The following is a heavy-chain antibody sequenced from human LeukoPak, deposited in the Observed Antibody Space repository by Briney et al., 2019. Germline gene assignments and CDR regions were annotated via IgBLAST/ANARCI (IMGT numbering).Heavy chain of an antibody. CDR2: FDPEDGET. CDR3: ATDWYYYDSSGYLY. J-gene: IGHJ4*02. D-gene: IGHD3-22*01. V-gene: IGHV1-24*01. Sequence: GASVKVSCKVSGYTLTELSMHWVRQAPGKGLEWMGGFDPEDGETIYAQKFQGRVTMTEDTSTDTAYMELSSLRSEDTAVYYCATDWYYYDSSGYLYWGQGTLVTVSS. CDR1: GYTLTELS.